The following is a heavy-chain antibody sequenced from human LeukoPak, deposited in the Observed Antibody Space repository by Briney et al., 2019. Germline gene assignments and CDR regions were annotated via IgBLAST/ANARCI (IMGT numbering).Heavy chain of an antibody. Sequence: PGGALRLSCAASGFTFSSYSMNWVRQAPGKGLEWVSSISSSSSYIYYADSVKGRFTISRDNAKNSLYLQMNSLRAEDTAVYYCARAGGRSGGSCLYYYYYYMDVWGKGTTVTVSS. CDR1: GFTFSSYS. CDR2: ISSSSSYI. J-gene: IGHJ6*03. D-gene: IGHD2-15*01. V-gene: IGHV3-21*01. CDR3: ARAGGRSGGSCLYYYYYYMDV.